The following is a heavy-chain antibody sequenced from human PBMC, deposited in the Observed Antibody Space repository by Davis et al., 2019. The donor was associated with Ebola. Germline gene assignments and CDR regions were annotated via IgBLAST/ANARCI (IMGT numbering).Heavy chain of an antibody. J-gene: IGHJ6*02. CDR2: ISAYNGNT. V-gene: IGHV1-18*04. Sequence: ASVKVSCKASGYTFTSYGISWVRQAPGQGLEWMGWISAYNGNTNYAQKLQGRVTITADKSTSTAYMELSSLRSEDTAVYYCARSSARGSDYYYYGMDVWGQGTTVTVSS. D-gene: IGHD3-10*01. CDR1: GYTFTSYG. CDR3: ARSSARGSDYYYYGMDV.